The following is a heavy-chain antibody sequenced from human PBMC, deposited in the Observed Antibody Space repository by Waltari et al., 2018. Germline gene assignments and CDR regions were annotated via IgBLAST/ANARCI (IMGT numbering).Heavy chain of an antibody. CDR1: GGSINYW. Sequence: QLQFQESDPGLVQPSGPLSLIGAVPGGSINYWWSWVRQPPGKGLEWIGQVLGSGRTNYNPSFASRVTISLDTSTHQFALKMTSATAADTALYYCARDRGRGLYLDTWGQGILVTVSP. V-gene: IGHV4-4*02. CDR3: ARDRGRGLYLDT. J-gene: IGHJ4*02. CDR2: VLGSGRT. D-gene: IGHD2-15*01.